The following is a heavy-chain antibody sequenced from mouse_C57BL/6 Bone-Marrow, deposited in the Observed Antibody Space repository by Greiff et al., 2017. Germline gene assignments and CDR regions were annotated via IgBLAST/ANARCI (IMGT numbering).Heavy chain of an antibody. V-gene: IGHV5-6*03. CDR2: ISSGGSYT. D-gene: IGHD2-2*01. CDR3: ARGGGYGFAY. J-gene: IGHJ3*01. CDR1: GFTFSSYA. Sequence: DVMLVESGGGLVKPGGSLKLSCAASGFTFSSYAMSWVRQTPDKRLEWVATISSGGSYTYYPDSVKGRFTISRDNAKNTLYLQMSSLKSEDTAMYYCARGGGYGFAYWGQGTLVTVSA.